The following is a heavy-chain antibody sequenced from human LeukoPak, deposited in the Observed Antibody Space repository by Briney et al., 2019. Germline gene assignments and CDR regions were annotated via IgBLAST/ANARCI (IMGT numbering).Heavy chain of an antibody. CDR1: GFTFSSYA. CDR2: INWNGGST. V-gene: IGHV3-20*04. CDR3: ARVAAAADFYYFDY. J-gene: IGHJ4*02. D-gene: IGHD6-13*01. Sequence: GGSLRLSCAASGFTFSSYAMSWVRQAPGKGLEWVSGINWNGGSTGYADSVKGRFTISRDNAKNSLYLQMSSLRAEDTALYYCARVAAAADFYYFDYWGQGTLVTVSS.